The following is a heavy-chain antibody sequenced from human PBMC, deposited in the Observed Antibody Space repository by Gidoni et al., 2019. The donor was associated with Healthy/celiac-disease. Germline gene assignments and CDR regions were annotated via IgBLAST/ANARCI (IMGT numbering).Heavy chain of an antibody. CDR3: AKDWGYSSSGPIDY. CDR2: ISGSGGST. J-gene: IGHJ4*02. D-gene: IGHD6-13*01. Sequence: EVQLLESGGGLVQPGGSLRLSCAASGFTFSSYAMSWVRQAPGKGLAWVSAISGSGGSTYYAYSVKGRFTISRDNSKNTLYLQMNSLRAEDTAVYYCAKDWGYSSSGPIDYWGQGTLVTVSS. V-gene: IGHV3-23*01. CDR1: GFTFSSYA.